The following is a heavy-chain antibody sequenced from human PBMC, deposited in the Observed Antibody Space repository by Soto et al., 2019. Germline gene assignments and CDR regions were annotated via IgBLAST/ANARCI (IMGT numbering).Heavy chain of an antibody. V-gene: IGHV3-33*06. CDR3: AKDDDTSSHYSLLDF. CDR2: TWSGGRGE. Sequence: QVQLVESGGGVVQPGTSLRLSCAASGFAFSYHGIHWVRQAPGKGLEWVAVTWSGGRGEYYADSVRGRFTISRDNSKTTVYLQMNSLRVDDTAVYYCAKDDDTSSHYSLLDFRGQGTLVTVSS. CDR1: GFAFSYHG. D-gene: IGHD3-22*01. J-gene: IGHJ4*02.